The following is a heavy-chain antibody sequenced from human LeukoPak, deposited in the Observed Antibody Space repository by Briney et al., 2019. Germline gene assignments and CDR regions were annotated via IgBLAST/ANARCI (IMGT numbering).Heavy chain of an antibody. CDR3: ARGYYFDSSGSLYYYYYYMDV. D-gene: IGHD3-22*01. CDR1: GFTFNNYW. CDR2: ISSSGSTI. V-gene: IGHV3-48*01. J-gene: IGHJ6*03. Sequence: PGGSLRLSCAASGFTFNNYWMTWVRQAPGKGLEWVSYISSSGSTIYYADSVKGRFTISRDNAKNSLYLQMNSLRAEDTAVYYCARGYYFDSSGSLYYYYYYMDVWGKGTTVTVSS.